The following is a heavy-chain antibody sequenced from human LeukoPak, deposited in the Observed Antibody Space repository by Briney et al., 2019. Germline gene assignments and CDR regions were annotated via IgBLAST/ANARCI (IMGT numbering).Heavy chain of an antibody. CDR2: IYYSGST. J-gene: IGHJ6*03. V-gene: IGHV4-34*01. CDR3: ARGYSSSSSSLYYYYMDV. D-gene: IGHD6-6*01. Sequence: SETLSLTCAVYGGSFSGYYWSWIRQPPGKGLEWIGSIYYSGSTYYNPSLKSRVTISVDTSKNQFSLKLSSVTAADTAVYYCARGYSSSSSSLYYYYMDVWGRGATVTVSS. CDR1: GGSFSGYY.